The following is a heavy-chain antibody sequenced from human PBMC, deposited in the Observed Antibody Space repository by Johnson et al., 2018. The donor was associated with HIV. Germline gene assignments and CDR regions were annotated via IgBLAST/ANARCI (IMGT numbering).Heavy chain of an antibody. CDR1: GFTFSSYA. J-gene: IGHJ3*02. V-gene: IGHV3-30-3*01. Sequence: VQLVESGGGLVQPGGSLRLSCAASGFTFSSYAMSWVRQAPGKGLEWVAVISYDGSNKYYAGSVKGRFTISRDNSKNTLYLQMNSLIAEDTALYYCARVVVVVATVRVGAFDIWGQGTMVTVSS. D-gene: IGHD2-15*01. CDR2: ISYDGSNK. CDR3: ARVVVVVATVRVGAFDI.